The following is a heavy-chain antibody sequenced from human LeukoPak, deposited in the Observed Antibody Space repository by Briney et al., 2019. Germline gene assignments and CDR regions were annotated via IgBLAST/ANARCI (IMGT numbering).Heavy chain of an antibody. CDR1: GFSFSDNS. V-gene: IGHV3-21*06. D-gene: IGHD2/OR15-2a*01. CDR3: VRGCNRASCPYYFDS. CDR2: ISPSSSYI. Sequence: GGSLRLSCAASGFSFSDNSMTWVRQAPGKGLEWVSSISPSSSYIFYSDSLKGRFTISRDNAENSLYLQMNSLRAEDTAVYYCVRGCNRASCPYYFDSWAQGTLVTVSS. J-gene: IGHJ4*02.